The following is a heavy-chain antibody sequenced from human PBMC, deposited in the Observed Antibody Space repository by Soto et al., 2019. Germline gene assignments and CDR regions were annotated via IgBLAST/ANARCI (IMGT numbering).Heavy chain of an antibody. CDR3: TKANRYCSGANCFTFDY. V-gene: IGHV3-23*01. CDR2: FSSGGGGT. CDR1: GFTFSNYA. D-gene: IGHD2-15*01. Sequence: PGGSLRLSCTASGFTFSNYAMSWVRQAPGKGLEWVSTFSSGGGGTYYADSVKGRFTTSRDNSKNTLSLQMNSLRAEDTAVYYCTKANRYCSGANCFTFDYWGLGTLVTVSS. J-gene: IGHJ4*02.